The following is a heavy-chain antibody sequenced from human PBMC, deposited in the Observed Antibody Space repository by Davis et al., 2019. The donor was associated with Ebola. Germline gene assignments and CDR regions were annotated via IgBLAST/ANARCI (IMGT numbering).Heavy chain of an antibody. CDR3: ARGGDIVTPRISRYYCDS. V-gene: IGHV3-7*01. Sequence: PGGSLRLSCAASGFSYSSFWMTWVRQVPGKGLECVAYIKQDGGEKFYVDSVKGRFTISRDNAKNSVYLQMTSLRVEDTAIYYCARGGDIVTPRISRYYCDSWGQGTLVTVSS. D-gene: IGHD3-9*01. CDR1: GFSYSSFW. J-gene: IGHJ4*02. CDR2: IKQDGGEK.